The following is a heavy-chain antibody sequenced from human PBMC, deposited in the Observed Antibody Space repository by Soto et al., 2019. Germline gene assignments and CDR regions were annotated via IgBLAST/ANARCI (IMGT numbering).Heavy chain of an antibody. V-gene: IGHV4-39*02. D-gene: IGHD3-9*01. J-gene: IGHJ4*02. Sequence: QLQLQESGPGLVKPSETLSLTCKVSGASISSSSYYWGWIRQPPGKGLEWIGSIYYSGSTYQNPSLKGRVTISVDTSKNHFSLGLSSVTAADMAVYYCASGRYFDWVSLHEYYFDFWGQGTLVTVSS. CDR3: ASGRYFDWVSLHEYYFDF. CDR1: GASISSSSYY. CDR2: IYYSGST.